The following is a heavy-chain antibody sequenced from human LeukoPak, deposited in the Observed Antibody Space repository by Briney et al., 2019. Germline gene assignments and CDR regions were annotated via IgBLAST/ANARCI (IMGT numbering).Heavy chain of an antibody. Sequence: GGSLRLSCAASGFTFSSYAMSWVRQAPGKGLEWVSAISDSGGSTYYADSVKGRFTISRDNSKNMLDLQMNSLRAEDTAIYYCAKAPSGYSYAYAYWGQGTLVTVSS. D-gene: IGHD5-18*01. CDR1: GFTFSSYA. CDR3: AKAPSGYSYAYAY. CDR2: ISDSGGST. J-gene: IGHJ4*02. V-gene: IGHV3-23*01.